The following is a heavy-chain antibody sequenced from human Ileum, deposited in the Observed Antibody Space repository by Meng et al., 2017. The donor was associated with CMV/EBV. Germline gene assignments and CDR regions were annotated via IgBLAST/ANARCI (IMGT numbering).Heavy chain of an antibody. CDR1: GYTFTSYY. V-gene: IGHV1-46*01. J-gene: IGHJ4*02. D-gene: IGHD1-26*01. CDR2: INPSGGST. Sequence: SCKASGYTFTSYYMHWVRQAPGQGLEWMGIINPSGGSTSYAQKFQGRVTMTRDTSTSTVYMELSSLRSEDMAVYYCARVGATTFDYWGQGTLVTVSS. CDR3: ARVGATTFDY.